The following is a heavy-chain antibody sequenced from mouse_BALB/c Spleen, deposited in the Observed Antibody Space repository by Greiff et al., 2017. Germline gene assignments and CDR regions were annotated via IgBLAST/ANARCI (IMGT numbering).Heavy chain of an antibody. CDR1: GYTFTNYW. Sequence: VQGVESGAELVRPGTSVKISCKASGYTFTNYWLGWVKQRPGHGLEWIGDIYPGGGYTNYNEKFKGKATLTADTSSSTAYMQLSSLTSEDSAVYFCQLLRSTFDVWGAGTTVTVSS. J-gene: IGHJ1*01. D-gene: IGHD1-1*01. V-gene: IGHV1-63*02. CDR3: QLLRSTFDV. CDR2: IYPGGGYT.